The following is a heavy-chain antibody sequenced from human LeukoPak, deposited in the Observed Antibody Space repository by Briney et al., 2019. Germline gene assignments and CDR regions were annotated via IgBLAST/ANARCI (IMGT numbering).Heavy chain of an antibody. D-gene: IGHD1-26*01. CDR3: ARDLDAWHSGSYYYYYGMDV. Sequence: GRSLRLSCAASGFTFSSYAMHWVRQAPGKGLEWVAVISYDGSNKYYADSVKGRFTISRDNSKNTLYLQMNSLRAEDTAVYYCARDLDAWHSGSYYYYYGMDVWGQGTTVTVSS. CDR2: ISYDGSNK. CDR1: GFTFSSYA. V-gene: IGHV3-30*04. J-gene: IGHJ6*02.